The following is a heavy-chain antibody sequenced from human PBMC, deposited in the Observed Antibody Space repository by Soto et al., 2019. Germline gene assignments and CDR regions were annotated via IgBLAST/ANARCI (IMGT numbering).Heavy chain of an antibody. CDR3: GRANSSGSPIVS. J-gene: IGHJ4*02. D-gene: IGHD6-19*01. Sequence: QVQLQQSGPGLVEPSGTLSLTCAASGGSVNSPNWWNWVRQPPETGLEWIGEMHHSGSSNYNPSLKTRLTLSVDKSNNELSMNLNSVTAADTAIYYCGRANSSGSPIVSWGQGILVTVSS. V-gene: IGHV4-4*02. CDR2: MHHSGSS. CDR1: GGSVNSPNW.